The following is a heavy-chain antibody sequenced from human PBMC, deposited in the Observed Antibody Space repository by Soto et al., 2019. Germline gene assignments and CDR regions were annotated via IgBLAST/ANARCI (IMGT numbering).Heavy chain of an antibody. J-gene: IGHJ3*02. CDR3: AHSGCSGGSCYWDAFDI. Sequence: QITLKESGPTLVKPTQTLTLTCTFSGFSLSTSGVGVGWIRQPPGKALEWLALSYWDDDKRYSPSLKSSLNITKDTSKNQVVLTMTNMDPVDTATYYCAHSGCSGGSCYWDAFDIWGQGTMVTVSS. V-gene: IGHV2-5*02. D-gene: IGHD2-15*01. CDR1: GFSLSTSGVG. CDR2: SYWDDDK.